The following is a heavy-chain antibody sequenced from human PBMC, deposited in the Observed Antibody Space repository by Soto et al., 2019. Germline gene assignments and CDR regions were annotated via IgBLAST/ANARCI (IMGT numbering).Heavy chain of an antibody. J-gene: IGHJ6*02. CDR1: GFTFSSYD. V-gene: IGHV3-13*01. CDR2: IGTAGDT. D-gene: IGHD5-18*01. Sequence: HPGGSLRLSCAASGFTFSSYDMHWVRQATGKGLEWVSAIGTAGDTYYPGSVKGRFTISRENAKNSLYLQMNSLRAGDTAVYYCARGGQLWLRYGMDVWGQGTTVTVSS. CDR3: ARGGQLWLRYGMDV.